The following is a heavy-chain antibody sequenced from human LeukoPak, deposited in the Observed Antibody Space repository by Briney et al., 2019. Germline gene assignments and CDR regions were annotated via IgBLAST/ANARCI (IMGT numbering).Heavy chain of an antibody. CDR2: IYPGDSDT. Sequence: GESLKISCKGSGYSFTSYWIGWVRQMPGKGLEWMGIIYPGDSDTRYSPSFQGQVTISADKSISTAYLQWSSLKASDTAMYYCARQAEHCSSTSCHPNWFDPWGQGTLVTVSS. J-gene: IGHJ5*02. CDR3: ARQAEHCSSTSCHPNWFDP. D-gene: IGHD2-2*01. V-gene: IGHV5-51*01. CDR1: GYSFTSYW.